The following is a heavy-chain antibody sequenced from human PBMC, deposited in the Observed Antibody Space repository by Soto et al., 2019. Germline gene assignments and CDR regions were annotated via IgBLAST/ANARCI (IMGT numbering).Heavy chain of an antibody. V-gene: IGHV3-33*01. J-gene: IGHJ6*02. CDR1: GFTFSSYG. Sequence: QVQLVESGGGVVQPGRSLRLSCAASGFTFSSYGMHWVRQAPGKGLEWVAVIWYDGSNKYYADSVKGRFTISRDNSKNTLYLQMSSLRAEDTAVYYCARDRGRYYYDSSGYPRDGMDVWGQGTTVTVSS. D-gene: IGHD3-22*01. CDR3: ARDRGRYYYDSSGYPRDGMDV. CDR2: IWYDGSNK.